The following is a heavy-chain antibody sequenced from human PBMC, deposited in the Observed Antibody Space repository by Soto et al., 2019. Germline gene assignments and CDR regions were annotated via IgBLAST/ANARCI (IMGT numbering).Heavy chain of an antibody. CDR3: ARRRTVDTAMAETYTYFDY. D-gene: IGHD5-18*01. V-gene: IGHV5-51*01. Sequence: EVQLVQSGAEVKKPGESLKISCKGSGYSFTSYWIGWVRQMPGKGLEWMGIIYPGDSDTRYSPSFQGQVTISADKSISTAYLQWSSLKASDTAMYYCARRRTVDTAMAETYTYFDYWGQGTLVTVSS. J-gene: IGHJ4*02. CDR1: GYSFTSYW. CDR2: IYPGDSDT.